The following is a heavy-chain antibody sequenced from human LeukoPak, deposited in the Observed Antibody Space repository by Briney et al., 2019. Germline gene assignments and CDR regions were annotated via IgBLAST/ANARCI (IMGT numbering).Heavy chain of an antibody. Sequence: GGSLRLSCAASGFTFSRYAMSWVRQAPGEGLEWVSTISAGGDNTYYADSVKGRFTIPRDNSKNTLYVQMNSLRAEDTAVYFCAKLVVVASTPFDFWGQGTLVTVSS. CDR1: GFTFSRYA. CDR3: AKLVVVASTPFDF. V-gene: IGHV3-23*01. CDR2: ISAGGDNT. D-gene: IGHD2-15*01. J-gene: IGHJ4*02.